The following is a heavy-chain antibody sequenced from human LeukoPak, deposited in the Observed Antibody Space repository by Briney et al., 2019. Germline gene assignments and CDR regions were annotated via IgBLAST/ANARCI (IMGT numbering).Heavy chain of an antibody. Sequence: GGSLRLSCAASGFTFTIYAMTWVRQAPGKGLEWVSAISGSGGSTYYADSVKGRFTISRDNSKNTLYLQMSSLRAEDTAVCYCAKEDLYGSVKWFDPWGQGTLVTVSS. V-gene: IGHV3-23*01. CDR3: AKEDLYGSVKWFDP. J-gene: IGHJ5*02. D-gene: IGHD3-10*01. CDR2: ISGSGGST. CDR1: GFTFTIYA.